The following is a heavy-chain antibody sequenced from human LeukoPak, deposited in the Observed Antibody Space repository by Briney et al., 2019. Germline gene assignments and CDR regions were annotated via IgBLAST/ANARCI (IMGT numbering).Heavy chain of an antibody. J-gene: IGHJ4*02. D-gene: IGHD1/OR15-1a*01. Sequence: SETLSLTCAVSGGSISSSNWWNWVRQPPGKGLEWIGYIYYSGSTDYNPSLKSRVTISLDTSKNQFSLKLSSVTAADTAVYYCARDRHWTNDWVFDYWGQGTLVTVSS. V-gene: IGHV4-4*02. CDR1: GGSISSSNW. CDR2: IYYSGST. CDR3: ARDRHWTNDWVFDY.